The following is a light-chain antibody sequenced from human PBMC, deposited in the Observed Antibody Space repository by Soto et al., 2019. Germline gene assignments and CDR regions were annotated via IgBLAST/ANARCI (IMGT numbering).Light chain of an antibody. CDR3: SSYAGSTNV. CDR2: EVS. CDR1: SSDVGGYDC. Sequence: QSALTQPPSASGSPGQSVTISCTGTSSDVGGYDCVSWFQQHPGKAPKLMIYEVSKRPSGVPERFSGSKSGNTASLTVSGLQAEDEADYYCSSYAGSTNVFGTGTKVTVL. J-gene: IGLJ1*01. V-gene: IGLV2-8*01.